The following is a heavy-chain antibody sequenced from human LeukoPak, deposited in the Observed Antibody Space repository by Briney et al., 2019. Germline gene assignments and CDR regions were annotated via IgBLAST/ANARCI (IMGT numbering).Heavy chain of an antibody. D-gene: IGHD3-22*01. V-gene: IGHV1-69*05. CDR2: IIPIFGTA. CDR1: GGTFSSYA. J-gene: IGHJ2*01. CDR3: ARTYYYDSSGYYSHWYFDL. Sequence: SVKVSCKASGGTFSSYAISWVRQAPGQGLEWMGGIIPIFGTANYAQKFQGRVTITTDESTSTAYMELSSLRSEDTAVYYCARTYYYDSSGYYSHWYFDLWGQGTLVTVSS.